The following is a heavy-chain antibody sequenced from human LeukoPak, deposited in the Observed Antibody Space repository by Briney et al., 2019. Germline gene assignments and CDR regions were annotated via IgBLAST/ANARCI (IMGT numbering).Heavy chain of an antibody. J-gene: IGHJ4*02. CDR1: GFTFSSYA. D-gene: IGHD4-23*01. CDR3: AREVTPYY. Sequence: GRSLRLSCAASGFTFSSYAMHWVRQAPGKGLEWVAVISYDGSYKDYADSVKGRFTISRDNAKNSLFLQMNSLRAEDTAVYYCAREVTPYYWGQGTLVTVSS. V-gene: IGHV3-30*04. CDR2: ISYDGSYK.